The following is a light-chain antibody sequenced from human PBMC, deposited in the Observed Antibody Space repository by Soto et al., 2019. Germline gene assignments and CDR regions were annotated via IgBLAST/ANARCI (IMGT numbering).Light chain of an antibody. Sequence: QSVLTQPPSASGSPGQSVTISCTGTSSDVGGYNYVSWYQQYPGKAPKVMMYEISKRPSGVPDRFSGSKSGNTASLTVSGLQAEDEADYYCSSYAGSNNWVFGGGTKVTVL. CDR2: EIS. CDR3: SSYAGSNNWV. V-gene: IGLV2-8*01. J-gene: IGLJ3*02. CDR1: SSDVGGYNY.